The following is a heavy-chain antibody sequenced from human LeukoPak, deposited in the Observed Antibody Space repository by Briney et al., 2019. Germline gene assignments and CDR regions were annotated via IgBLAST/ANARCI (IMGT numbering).Heavy chain of an antibody. CDR3: ARGSTYYDSSGQVPFDY. J-gene: IGHJ4*02. CDR2: ISSSSSTI. V-gene: IGHV3-48*01. D-gene: IGHD3-22*01. Sequence: GGSLRLSCAASGFTFSTYSMNWVRQAPGKWLEWVSYISSSSSTIYYADSVKGRFTISRDNAKNSLYLQMNSLRAEDTAVYYCARGSTYYDSSGQVPFDYWGQGTLVTVSS. CDR1: GFTFSTYS.